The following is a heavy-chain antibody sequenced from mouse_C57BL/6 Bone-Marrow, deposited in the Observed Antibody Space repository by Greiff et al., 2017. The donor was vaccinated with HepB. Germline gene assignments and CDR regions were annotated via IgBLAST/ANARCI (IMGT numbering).Heavy chain of an antibody. Sequence: EVKLQESGPGLVKPSQSLSLTCSVTGYSITSGYYWNWMRQFPGNKLEWMGYISYDGSNNYNPSLKNRISITRDTSKNQFFLKLNSVTTEDTATYYCARDYYGSSYWGQGTTLTVSS. V-gene: IGHV3-6*01. J-gene: IGHJ2*01. D-gene: IGHD1-1*01. CDR3: ARDYYGSSY. CDR2: ISYDGSN. CDR1: GYSITSGYY.